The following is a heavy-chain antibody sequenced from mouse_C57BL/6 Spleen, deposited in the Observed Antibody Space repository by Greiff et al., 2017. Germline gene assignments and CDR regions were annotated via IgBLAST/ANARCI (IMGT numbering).Heavy chain of an antibody. V-gene: IGHV5-17*01. CDR2: ISSGSSTI. CDR3: AMLYYSKGYAMDD. D-gene: IGHD2-5*01. Sequence: EVQRVESGGGLVKPGGSLKLSCAASGFTFSDYGMHWVRQAPEKGLEWVAYISSGSSTIYYADTVKGRFTISRDNAKNTLFLQMTSLRSEDTAMYYCAMLYYSKGYAMDDWGQGTSVTVSS. J-gene: IGHJ4*01. CDR1: GFTFSDYG.